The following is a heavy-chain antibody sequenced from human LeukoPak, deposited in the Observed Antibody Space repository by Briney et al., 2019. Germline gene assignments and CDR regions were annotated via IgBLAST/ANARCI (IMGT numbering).Heavy chain of an antibody. CDR2: ISSSSSYI. V-gene: IGHV3-21*01. D-gene: IGHD3-3*01. Sequence: GGSLRLSCAASGFTFSSYSMNWVRQAPGKGLEWVSSISSSSSYIYYADSVKGRFTIYRDNAKNSLYLQMNSLRAEDTAVYYCASRIFGVVTGDYWGQGTLVTVSS. CDR3: ASRIFGVVTGDY. CDR1: GFTFSSYS. J-gene: IGHJ4*02.